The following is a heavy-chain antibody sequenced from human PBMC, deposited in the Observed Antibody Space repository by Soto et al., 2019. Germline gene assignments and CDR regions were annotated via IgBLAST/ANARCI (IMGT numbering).Heavy chain of an antibody. Sequence: GASVKVSCKASGYTFTSYDINWVRQATGQGLEGMGWMNPNSGNTGYAQKFQGRVTMTRNTSISTAYMELSSLRSEDTAVYYCARGRLRGVYYYGMDVWGQGTTVTVSS. CDR1: GYTFTSYD. D-gene: IGHD4-17*01. CDR3: ARGRLRGVYYYGMDV. J-gene: IGHJ6*02. CDR2: MNPNSGNT. V-gene: IGHV1-8*01.